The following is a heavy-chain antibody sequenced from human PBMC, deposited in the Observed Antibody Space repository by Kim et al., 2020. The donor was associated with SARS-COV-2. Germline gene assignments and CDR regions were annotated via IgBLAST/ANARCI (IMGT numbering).Heavy chain of an antibody. Sequence: SETLSLTCAVYGGSFSGYYWSWIRQPPGKGLEWIGEINHSGSTNYNPSLKSRVTISVDTSKNQFSLKLSSVTAADTAVYYCARKYQLLSSSLFDYLGQGTLVTVSS. CDR1: GGSFSGYY. D-gene: IGHD2-2*01. CDR2: INHSGST. V-gene: IGHV4-34*01. J-gene: IGHJ4*02. CDR3: ARKYQLLSSSLFDY.